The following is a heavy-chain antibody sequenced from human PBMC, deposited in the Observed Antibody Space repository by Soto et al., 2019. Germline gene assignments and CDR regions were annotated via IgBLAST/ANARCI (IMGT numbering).Heavy chain of an antibody. Sequence: PGGSLRLSCAASGFTFSNAWMSWVHQAPGKGLEWVGRIKSKTDGGTTDYAAPVKGRFTISRDDSKNTLYLQMNSLKTEDTAVYYCTTDQVVSYYYYYYGMDVWGQGTTVTVSS. CDR1: GFTFSNAW. CDR3: TTDQVVSYYYYYYGMDV. CDR2: IKSKTDGGTT. D-gene: IGHD2-2*01. V-gene: IGHV3-15*01. J-gene: IGHJ6*02.